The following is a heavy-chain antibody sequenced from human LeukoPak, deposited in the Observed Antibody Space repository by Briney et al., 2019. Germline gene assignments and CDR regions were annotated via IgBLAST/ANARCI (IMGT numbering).Heavy chain of an antibody. Sequence: GGCDRPSCAPAALTFTSYEVKCVRLARGNGLELVSYISIIGSTIYYADSVKGPLSLSRENAKNSLCLQKNSLSAEYTAVYYRAREKKVVGDSTYYYYYGMGVWGQGTTVTVSS. CDR1: ALTFTSYE. CDR3: AREKKVVGDSTYYYYYGMGV. V-gene: IGHV3-48*03. J-gene: IGHJ6*02. D-gene: IGHD1-26*01. CDR2: ISIIGSTI.